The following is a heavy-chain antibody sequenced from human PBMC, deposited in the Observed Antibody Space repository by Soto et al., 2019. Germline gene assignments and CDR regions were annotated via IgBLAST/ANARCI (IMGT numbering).Heavy chain of an antibody. D-gene: IGHD6-19*01. J-gene: IGHJ4*02. Sequence: ASVKVSCKASGYTFTSYYMHWVRQAPGQGLEWMGIINPSGGSTSYAQKFQGRVTMTRDTSTSKVYMELSSLRSEEAAVDYCGRGGGSCWYRGNYFDYWGQGTLVTVSS. V-gene: IGHV1-46*03. CDR2: INPSGGST. CDR1: GYTFTSYY. CDR3: GRGGGSCWYRGNYFDY.